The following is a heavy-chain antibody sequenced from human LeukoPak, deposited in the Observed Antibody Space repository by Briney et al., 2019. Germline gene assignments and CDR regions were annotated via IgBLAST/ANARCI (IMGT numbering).Heavy chain of an antibody. D-gene: IGHD2-2*01. J-gene: IGHJ5*02. V-gene: IGHV3-23*01. CDR3: AKTEGPYCSSTSCYSWFDP. CDR2: ISGSGGST. CDR1: GFTFSSYA. Sequence: PGGSLRLSCAASGFTFSSYAMSWVRQAPGKGLEWVSAISGSGGSTYYADSVKGRFTISRDNSKNTLYLQMNSLRAEDTAVYYCAKTEGPYCSSTSCYSWFDPWGQGTLVTVSS.